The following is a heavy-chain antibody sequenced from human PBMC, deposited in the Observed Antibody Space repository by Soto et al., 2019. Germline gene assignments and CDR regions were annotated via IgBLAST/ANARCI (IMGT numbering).Heavy chain of an antibody. V-gene: IGHV1-69*08. CDR3: ARDQAGGSGIIDY. CDR1: GGTFSSYT. J-gene: IGHJ4*02. D-gene: IGHD3-10*01. CDR2: IIPILGIA. Sequence: QVQLVQSGAEVKKPGSSVKVSCKASGGTFSSYTISWVRQAPGQGLEWMGRIIPILGIANYAQKFQGRVTITADKSTSTAYIELSSLRSEDTAVYYCARDQAGGSGIIDYWGQGTLVTVSS.